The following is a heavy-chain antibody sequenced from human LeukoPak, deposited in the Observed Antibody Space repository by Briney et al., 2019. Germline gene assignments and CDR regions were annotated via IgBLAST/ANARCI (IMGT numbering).Heavy chain of an antibody. V-gene: IGHV3-23*01. CDR2: IDGDGANT. Sequence: GGSLRLSCVVSGFTFSSYWMHWVRQTPEKGLEWVSTIDGDGANTYYADSVRGRFTISRDNSKNTLSLQMTSLRADDTAVYYCATRFGLDYYYYYMDVWGKGTTVTVSS. J-gene: IGHJ6*03. CDR1: GFTFSSYW. D-gene: IGHD3-10*01. CDR3: ATRFGLDYYYYYMDV.